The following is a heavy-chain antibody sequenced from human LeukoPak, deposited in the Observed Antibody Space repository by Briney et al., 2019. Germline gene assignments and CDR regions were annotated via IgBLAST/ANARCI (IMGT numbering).Heavy chain of an antibody. CDR3: VRDGSGYDY. CDR2: ISGSRSPI. J-gene: IGHJ4*02. D-gene: IGHD6-19*01. Sequence: GGSLRLSCAASGFTFSSYEMNWVRQAPGKGLEWVSYISGSRSPIYYAASVKGRFTISRDNAKNSLYLQMNSLRADDTAIYYCVRDGSGYDYWGQGTLVTVSS. V-gene: IGHV3-48*03. CDR1: GFTFSSYE.